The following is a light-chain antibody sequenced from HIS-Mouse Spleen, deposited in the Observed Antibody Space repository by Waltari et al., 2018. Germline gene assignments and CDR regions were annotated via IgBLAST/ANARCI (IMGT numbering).Light chain of an antibody. CDR3: VLYMGSGIWV. V-gene: IGLV8-61*01. CDR1: PGSVSTCYY. CDR2: STN. J-gene: IGLJ3*02. Sequence: QTVVTQEPSFSVSPGGTVTLTCGLSPGSVSTCYYPSWYQQTPGQAPRTLIYSTNTRSSGVPDRFSGSILGNKAALTITGAQADDESDYYCVLYMGSGIWVFGGGTKLTVL.